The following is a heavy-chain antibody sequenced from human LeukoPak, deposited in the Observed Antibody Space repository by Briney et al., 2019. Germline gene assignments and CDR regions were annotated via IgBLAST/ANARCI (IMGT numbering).Heavy chain of an antibody. J-gene: IGHJ4*02. CDR1: GGTFSNFA. CDR3: AREGTAAEDY. D-gene: IGHD6-13*01. CDR2: VIPILDIS. Sequence: GASVKVSCKASGGTFSNFAVSWVRQAPGQGLEWMGRVIPILDISNYAQNKGLSFQGRVTITADRSTATAYMELRSLRSDDTAVYYCAREGTAAEDYWGQGTLVTVSS. V-gene: IGHV1-69*04.